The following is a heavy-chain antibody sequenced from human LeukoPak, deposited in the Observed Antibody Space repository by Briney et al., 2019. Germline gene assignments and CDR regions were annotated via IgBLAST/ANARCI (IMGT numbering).Heavy chain of an antibody. V-gene: IGHV3-7*01. CDR1: GFTFSNYW. CDR2: IKQDGSEK. Sequence: GGSLRLSCAASGFTFSNYWMTWVRQAPGKGLEWVANIKQDGSEKYYVDSVKGRFTISRDNAKNSLFLQMNSLRAEDTAVYYCAAAKDDFWSGYWYFDLWGRGTLVTVSS. J-gene: IGHJ2*01. CDR3: AAAKDDFWSGYWYFDL. D-gene: IGHD3-3*01.